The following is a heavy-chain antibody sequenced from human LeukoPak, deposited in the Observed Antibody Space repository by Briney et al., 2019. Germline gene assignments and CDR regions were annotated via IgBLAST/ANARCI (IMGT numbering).Heavy chain of an antibody. V-gene: IGHV3-43D*04. CDR1: GFSYDDYA. Sequence: GGSLRLSCAASGFSYDDYAMHWVPQAPGKGLEWVSLISWDGGSTYYADSVKGRFTISRDNSKNSLYLQMNSLRAEDTALYYCAKDTDYGDYYYGMDVWGKGTTVTVSS. CDR2: ISWDGGST. J-gene: IGHJ6*04. D-gene: IGHD4-17*01. CDR3: AKDTDYGDYYYGMDV.